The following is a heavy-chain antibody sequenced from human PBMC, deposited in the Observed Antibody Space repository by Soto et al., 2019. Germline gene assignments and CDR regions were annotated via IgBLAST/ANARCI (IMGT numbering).Heavy chain of an antibody. CDR2: ISASGGST. V-gene: IGHV3-23*01. Sequence: GSLRLSCAASGFTFSNYVMNWVRQAPGKGLDWVSAISASGGSTYYADSVKGRFTISRDNSKNTLYLQMSSLRAEDTAVYYCARRPTILTGYYHFDYWGQGTLVTVSS. D-gene: IGHD3-9*01. CDR1: GFTFSNYV. J-gene: IGHJ4*02. CDR3: ARRPTILTGYYHFDY.